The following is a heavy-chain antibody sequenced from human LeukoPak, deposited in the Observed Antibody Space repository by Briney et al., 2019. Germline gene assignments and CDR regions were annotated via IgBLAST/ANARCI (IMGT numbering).Heavy chain of an antibody. V-gene: IGHV1-69*05. J-gene: IGHJ6*03. D-gene: IGHD2/OR15-2a*01. Sequence: SVKVSCKASGGTFSTYAISWVRQAPGQGLEWMGGIIPIFGTANYAQKFQGRVTVTTDESTSSAYMELSSLRSEDTAVYYCATKYYGQYYYYYYMDVWGEGTTVTVSS. CDR3: ATKYYGQYYYYYYMDV. CDR1: GGTFSTYA. CDR2: IIPIFGTA.